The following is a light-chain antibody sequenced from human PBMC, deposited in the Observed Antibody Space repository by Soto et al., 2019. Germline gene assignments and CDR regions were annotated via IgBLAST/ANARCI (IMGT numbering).Light chain of an antibody. CDR2: GAS. CDR1: DTIDVG. CDR3: QQYKSFPRT. J-gene: IGKJ1*01. Sequence: DIHMTQSPSPLSASVGDSVNITCRANDTIDVGLAWYHQKAGKAPKLLIYGASILEGGVPSRFSGGGSGSDFTLTISSLQPDDFANYYCQQYKSFPRTFGQGTRVDVK. V-gene: IGKV1-5*01.